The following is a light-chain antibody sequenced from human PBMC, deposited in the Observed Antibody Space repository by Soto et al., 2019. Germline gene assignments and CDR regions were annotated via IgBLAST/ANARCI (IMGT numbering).Light chain of an antibody. V-gene: IGKV4-1*01. CDR2: WAS. J-gene: IGKJ1*01. CDR3: QQYYSTPWT. Sequence: DIVMTQSPDSLAVSLGERATINCKSSQSVLSSSNNKNYLAWYQQKPGQPPKLLIYWASTRESGVPDRFSGRGSGTDFTLTISSLQAEDVAVYYCQQYYSTPWTFGQGTKVEIK. CDR1: QSVLSSSNNKNY.